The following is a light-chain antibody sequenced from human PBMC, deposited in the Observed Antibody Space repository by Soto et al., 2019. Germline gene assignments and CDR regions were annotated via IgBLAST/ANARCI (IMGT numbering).Light chain of an antibody. CDR1: QSVSSY. CDR2: DAS. Sequence: EIVMTQSPATLSVSPGERATLSCRASQSVSSYLAWYQQKPGQAPRLLIYDASNRATGIPARFSGSGSGTDFTLTISSLEPEDFAVYYCQHHSDWFSWSFGQGTKVDIK. J-gene: IGKJ1*01. CDR3: QHHSDWFSWS. V-gene: IGKV3-11*01.